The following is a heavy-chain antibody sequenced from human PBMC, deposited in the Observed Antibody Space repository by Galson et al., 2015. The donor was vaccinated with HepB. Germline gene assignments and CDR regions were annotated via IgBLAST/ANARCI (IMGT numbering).Heavy chain of an antibody. CDR2: IWYDGSNK. CDR1: GFTFSSYG. CDR3: ARGYCSGGSCYPLDY. D-gene: IGHD2-15*01. J-gene: IGHJ4*02. V-gene: IGHV3-33*08. Sequence: SLRLSCAASGFTFSSYGMHWVRQAPGKGLEWVAVIWYDGSNKYYADSVKGRFTISRDNSKNTLYLQMNSLRAEDTAVYYCARGYCSGGSCYPLDYWGQGTLVTVSS.